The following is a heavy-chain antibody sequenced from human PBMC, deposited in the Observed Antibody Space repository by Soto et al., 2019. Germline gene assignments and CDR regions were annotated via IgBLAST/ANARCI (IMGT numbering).Heavy chain of an antibody. D-gene: IGHD3-16*01. V-gene: IGHV1-18*01. J-gene: IGHJ6*02. Sequence: QVQLVKSGVEVRRPGSPGKVSAKASGNIFATKGTAWVRQPPDQGLEWMGWISPYGGNTHYASKVQGRLTMTTDTSTSTAYMDLGSLTSDDTAVYYCAMVDNYVTPTPQDVWGQGTTVTVSS. CDR2: ISPYGGNT. CDR1: GNIFATKG. CDR3: AMVDNYVTPTPQDV.